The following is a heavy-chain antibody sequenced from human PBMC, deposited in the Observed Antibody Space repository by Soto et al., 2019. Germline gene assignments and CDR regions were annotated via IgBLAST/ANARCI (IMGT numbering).Heavy chain of an antibody. V-gene: IGHV3-7*03. D-gene: IGHD3-9*01. Sequence: GGSLRLSCASSGFTFSTYTMSWVRQAPGKGLEWVANIKQDGSEKYYVDSVEGRFTISRDNAKNSLYLQMNSLRAEDTAVYYCARAKDWYLDYWGQGTLVTVSS. CDR1: GFTFSTYT. CDR3: ARAKDWYLDY. J-gene: IGHJ4*02. CDR2: IKQDGSEK.